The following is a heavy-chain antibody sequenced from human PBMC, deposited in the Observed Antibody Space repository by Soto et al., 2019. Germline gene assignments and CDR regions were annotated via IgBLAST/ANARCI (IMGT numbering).Heavy chain of an antibody. Sequence: GESLKISCKGSGYSFTTYWIGWVRQMPGKGLECMGIIYPGDSDTRYGPSFQGQVTISADKSISTAYLQWSSLKAPDTAMYYCARQAAAGKYYYGMDVWGQGTTVTVSS. D-gene: IGHD6-13*01. V-gene: IGHV5-51*01. CDR3: ARQAAAGKYYYGMDV. CDR1: GYSFTTYW. CDR2: IYPGDSDT. J-gene: IGHJ6*02.